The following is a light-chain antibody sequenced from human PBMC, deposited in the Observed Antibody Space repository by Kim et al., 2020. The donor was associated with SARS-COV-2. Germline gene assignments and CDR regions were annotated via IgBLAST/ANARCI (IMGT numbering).Light chain of an antibody. CDR3: QQYSSNSCT. J-gene: IGKJ1*01. CDR2: KVS. CDR1: ENINNW. V-gene: IGKV1-5*03. Sequence: DIQMTQSPSTLSASVGDRVTITCRASENINNWLAWFQQKPGKAPKFLIYKVSNLESGAPSRFSGSGSGTEFTLTISSLQPDDFATYCCQQYSSNSCTFGQGTKVYIK.